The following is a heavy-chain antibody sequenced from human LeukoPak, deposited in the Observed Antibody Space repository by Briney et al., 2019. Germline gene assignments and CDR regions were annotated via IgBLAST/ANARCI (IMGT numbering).Heavy chain of an antibody. CDR3: ARDRGVGYCSSTSCPGDY. J-gene: IGHJ4*02. D-gene: IGHD2-2*01. CDR2: IIPILGIA. V-gene: IGHV1-69*04. CDR1: GYTFTNFG. Sequence: ASVKVSCKGSGYTFTNFGVTWVRQAPGQGLEWMGRIIPILGIANYAQKFQGRVTITADKSTSTAYMELSSLRSEDTAVYYCARDRGVGYCSSTSCPGDYWGQGTLVTVSS.